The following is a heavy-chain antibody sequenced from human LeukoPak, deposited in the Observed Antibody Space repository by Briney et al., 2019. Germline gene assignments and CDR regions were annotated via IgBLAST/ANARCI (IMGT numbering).Heavy chain of an antibody. V-gene: IGHV2-5*02. CDR3: AHYLWSAELHSFDAFYI. Sequence: SGPTLVNPTQPLTLTCYFSGLSLSTSGEGVGWNRQPPGKAVEWLALIYLDADKRYSPSLKSRLTITKHTSKHHVVLTMTNMDPSDTPTYYCAHYLWSAELHSFDAFYIWGLGTLVTVSS. CDR2: IYLDADK. J-gene: IGHJ3*02. CDR1: GLSLSTSGEG. D-gene: IGHD3-10*01.